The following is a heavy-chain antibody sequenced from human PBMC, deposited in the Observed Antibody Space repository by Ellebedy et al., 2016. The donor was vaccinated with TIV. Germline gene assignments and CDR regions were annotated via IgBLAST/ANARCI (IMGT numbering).Heavy chain of an antibody. CDR1: GFSFDIYW. J-gene: IGHJ5*02. D-gene: IGHD5-12*01. V-gene: IGHV3-74*01. CDR3: VRDFTIMGTGPHFDP. CDR2: VNSNGMTT. Sequence: PGGSLRLSCAGSGFSFDIYWMHWVRQAPGKGLEWVSRVNSNGMTTNYADFVKGRFTISRDNAKTTLYLQMNSLTADDTAMYFCVRDFTIMGTGPHFDPWGQGNLVTVSS.